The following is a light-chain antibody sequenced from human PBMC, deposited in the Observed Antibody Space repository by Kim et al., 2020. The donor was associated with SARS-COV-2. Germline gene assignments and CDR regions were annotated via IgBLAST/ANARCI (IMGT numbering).Light chain of an antibody. Sequence: PGKTARITCGGNNIGSKSGHWYQQKPGQAPVLVIYYDSDRPSGIPERFSGSNSGNTATLTISRVEAGDEADYYCQVWDSSSDHAVFGGGTQLTVL. CDR1: NIGSKS. V-gene: IGLV3-21*04. CDR2: YDS. CDR3: QVWDSSSDHAV. J-gene: IGLJ7*01.